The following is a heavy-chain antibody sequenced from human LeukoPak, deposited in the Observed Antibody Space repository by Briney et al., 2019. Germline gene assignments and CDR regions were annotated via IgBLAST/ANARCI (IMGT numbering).Heavy chain of an antibody. D-gene: IGHD3-10*01. CDR1: GFIFSTDS. CDR3: ARHGLGRPY. Sequence: GGSLRLSCAASGFIFSTDSMNWVRQAPGKGLEWVSSISSSSDYIFYADSVKGRFSISRDNAKNSLYLQMDSLRVEDTAVYYCARHGLGRPYWGQGTLVTVSS. J-gene: IGHJ4*02. CDR2: ISSSSDYI. V-gene: IGHV3-21*06.